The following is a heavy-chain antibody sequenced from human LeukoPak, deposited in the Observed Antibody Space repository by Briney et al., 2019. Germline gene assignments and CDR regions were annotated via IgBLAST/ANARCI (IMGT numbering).Heavy chain of an antibody. CDR2: IIPIFGTA. V-gene: IGHV1-69*06. J-gene: IGHJ4*02. CDR3: ARGGYGVTFDY. CDR1: GGTFSNYA. Sequence: ASVKVSCKASGGTFSNYAISWVRQAPGQGLEWMGGIIPIFGTANYAQKFRGRVTITADKSTSTAYMELSSLRSEDTAVYYCARGGYGVTFDYWGQGTLVTVSS. D-gene: IGHD5-12*01.